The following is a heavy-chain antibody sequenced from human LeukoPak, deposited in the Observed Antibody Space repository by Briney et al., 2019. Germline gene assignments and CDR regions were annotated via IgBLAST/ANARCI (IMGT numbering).Heavy chain of an antibody. CDR2: IYYSGST. CDR1: GGSISSSTYY. CDR3: ARSNGIQLWTYYFDY. Sequence: SETLSLTCTVSGGSISSSTYYWGWIRQPPGKGLEWIGSIYYSGSTYYNPSLKTRVTISVDTSKNQLSLRLSSVTAADTAVYYCARSNGIQLWTYYFDYWGQGTLVTVSS. J-gene: IGHJ4*02. V-gene: IGHV4-39*07. D-gene: IGHD5-18*01.